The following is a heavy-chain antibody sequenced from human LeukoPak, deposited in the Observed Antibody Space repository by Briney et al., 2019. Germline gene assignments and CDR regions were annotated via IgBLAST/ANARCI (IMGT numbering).Heavy chain of an antibody. J-gene: IGHJ4*02. CDR3: ARDVFSRDPHYGGPVHD. CDR2: SIPMFGRT. Sequence: SVTVSCEASGGTFSSTVISWMRQAPGQGLEWMGGSIPMFGRTNYAQKFQGRVTITTDESTGTAYMEVRSLRSEDTAVYYCARDVFSRDPHYGGPVHDWGQGTLVTVSS. V-gene: IGHV1-69*05. CDR1: GGTFSSTV. D-gene: IGHD4/OR15-4a*01.